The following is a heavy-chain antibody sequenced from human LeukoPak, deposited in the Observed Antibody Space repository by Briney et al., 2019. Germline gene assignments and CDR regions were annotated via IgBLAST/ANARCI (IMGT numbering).Heavy chain of an antibody. Sequence: GESLKISCKGSGYSFTSHWIGWVRQMPGKGLEWMGIIYPGDSETRYSPSFQGQVTISADKSISTAYPKWRRLKASDTAMYYCARTIFGVDDAFDIWGQGTMVIVSS. D-gene: IGHD3-3*01. CDR3: ARTIFGVDDAFDI. J-gene: IGHJ3*02. V-gene: IGHV5-51*01. CDR2: IYPGDSET. CDR1: GYSFTSHW.